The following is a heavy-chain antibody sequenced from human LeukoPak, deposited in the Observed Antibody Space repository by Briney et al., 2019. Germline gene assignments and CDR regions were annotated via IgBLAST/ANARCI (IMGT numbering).Heavy chain of an antibody. J-gene: IGHJ4*02. CDR2: IFNSGSA. CDR1: GDSISSYS. CDR3: ARGSGCSSSSCHAGEFDY. V-gene: IGHV4-4*07. D-gene: IGHD2-2*01. Sequence: SETLSLTCTVSGDSISSYSWNWIRQPAGEGLEWIGHIFNSGSANYNPSLKSRVTMSVDTSKNQFPLNLTSVTAADTAVYYCARGSGCSSSSCHAGEFDYWGQGTLVTVSS.